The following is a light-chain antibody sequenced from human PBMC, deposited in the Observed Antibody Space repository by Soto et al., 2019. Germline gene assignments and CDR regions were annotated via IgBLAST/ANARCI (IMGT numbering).Light chain of an antibody. CDR2: EVS. V-gene: IGLV2-14*01. CDR1: SSDVGGYNY. Sequence: QSLLAHPAATSGSPGQSITISCPGTSSDVGGYNYVSWYQQHPGKAPKLMIYEVSNRPSGVSNRFSGSKSGNTASLTISGLHAEDEADSDCSSYTGSSTPDEFGSGTKGPV. CDR3: SSYTGSSTPDE. J-gene: IGLJ1*01.